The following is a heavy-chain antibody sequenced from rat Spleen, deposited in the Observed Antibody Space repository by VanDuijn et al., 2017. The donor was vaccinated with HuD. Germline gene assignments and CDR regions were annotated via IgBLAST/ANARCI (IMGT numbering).Heavy chain of an antibody. CDR3: ARHEGNSGYYSDY. CDR2: IIYDGSNT. V-gene: IGHV5-7*01. Sequence: EVQLVESGGGLEQPGGSLKLSCAASGFTFSDYNMAWVRQAPKKGLEWVATIIYDGSNTYYRDSVKGRFTISRDNAKSTLYLQMDSLRSEDTATYYWARHEGNSGYYSDYWGQGVMVTVSS. CDR1: GFTFSDYN. D-gene: IGHD4-3*01. J-gene: IGHJ2*01.